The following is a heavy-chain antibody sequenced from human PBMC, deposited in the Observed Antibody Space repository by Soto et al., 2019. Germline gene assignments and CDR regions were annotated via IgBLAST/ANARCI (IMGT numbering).Heavy chain of an antibody. CDR2: IKSKTDGGPT. V-gene: IGHV3-15*01. D-gene: IGHD3-3*01. CDR3: TTNYDFYPVYYFDY. Sequence: GGSLRLSCAASGFTFSNAWMSWVRQAPGKGLEWVGRIKSKTDGGPTDYAAPVKGRFTISRDDSKNTLYLQMNSLKTEDTAVYYCTTNYDFYPVYYFDYWGQGTLVTVSS. J-gene: IGHJ4*02. CDR1: GFTFSNAW.